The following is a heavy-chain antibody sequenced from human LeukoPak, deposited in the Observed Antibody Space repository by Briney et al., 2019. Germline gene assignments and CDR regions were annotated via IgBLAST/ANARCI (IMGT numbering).Heavy chain of an antibody. CDR3: ARDEGDSSGYYPGL. V-gene: IGHV3-7*01. Sequence: PGGSLRLSCAASGFTFSTYWMSWVRQAPGKGLEWVANIKEDGSEKYYGDSVKGRFTISRDNARNTVYVQMDSLRAEDTAVYYCARDEGDSSGYYPGLWGQGTLVTVSS. CDR2: IKEDGSEK. D-gene: IGHD3-22*01. CDR1: GFTFSTYW. J-gene: IGHJ1*01.